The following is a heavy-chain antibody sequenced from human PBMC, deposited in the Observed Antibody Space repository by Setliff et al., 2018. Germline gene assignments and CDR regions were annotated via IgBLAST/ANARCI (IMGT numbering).Heavy chain of an antibody. J-gene: IGHJ2*01. CDR2: INHSGST. V-gene: IGHV4-34*01. CDR1: GGSFSGYQ. D-gene: IGHD2-21*01. CDR3: ARAQVVFAISAPVWYFEV. Sequence: SETLSLTCVVSGGSFSGYQWSWIRQPPGKGLDWIGEINHSGSTNYNPSLKSRVSISVEKSKNQFSLMLTSVTAADTAVYYCARAQVVFAISAPVWYFEVWGRGTQVTVSS.